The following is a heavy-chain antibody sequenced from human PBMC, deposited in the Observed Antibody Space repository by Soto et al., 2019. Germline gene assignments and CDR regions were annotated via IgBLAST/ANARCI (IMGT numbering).Heavy chain of an antibody. CDR2: ISSSSSYI. V-gene: IGHV3-21*01. J-gene: IGHJ6*03. Sequence: GGSLRLSCAASGFTFSSYSMNWVRQAPGKGLEWVSSISSSSSYIYYADSVKGRFTISRDNAKNSLYLQMNSLRAEDTAVYYCARDGRPVLLWFGDHYYYYYMDVWGKGTTVTVSS. CDR3: ARDGRPVLLWFGDHYYYYYMDV. CDR1: GFTFSSYS. D-gene: IGHD3-10*01.